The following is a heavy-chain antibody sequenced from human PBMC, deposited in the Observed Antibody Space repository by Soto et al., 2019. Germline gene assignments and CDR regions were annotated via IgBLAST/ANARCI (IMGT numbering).Heavy chain of an antibody. CDR2: IYYSGST. CDR1: GGSISSGGYY. Sequence: PSETLSLTCTVSGGSISSGGYYWSWIRQHPGKGLEWIGYIYYSGSTYYNPSLKSRVIISVDTSKNQFSLKLSSVTAADTAVYYCAREGTGYGDYVWLDPWGQGTLVTVSS. V-gene: IGHV4-31*03. J-gene: IGHJ5*02. CDR3: AREGTGYGDYVWLDP. D-gene: IGHD4-17*01.